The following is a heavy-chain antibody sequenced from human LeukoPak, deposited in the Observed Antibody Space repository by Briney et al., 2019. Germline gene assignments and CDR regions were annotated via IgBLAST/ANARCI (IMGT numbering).Heavy chain of an antibody. J-gene: IGHJ3*02. D-gene: IGHD5-12*01. CDR2: ISGSGGST. CDR1: GFTFSSYT. Sequence: GGSLRLSCAASGFTFSSYTMSWVRQAPGKGLEWVSTISGSGGSTYYADSVKGRFTISRDNSKNTLYLQMNSLRAEDTAVYYCAKVWRTDIENDAFDIWGQGTMGTVSS. CDR3: AKVWRTDIENDAFDI. V-gene: IGHV3-23*01.